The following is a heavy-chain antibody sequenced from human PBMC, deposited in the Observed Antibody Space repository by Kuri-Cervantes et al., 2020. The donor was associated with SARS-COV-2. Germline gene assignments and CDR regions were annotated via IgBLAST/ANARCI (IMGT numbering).Heavy chain of an antibody. Sequence: GESLKISCAASGFTFSDYYMSWIRQAPGKGLEWVSYISSSSSYTNYADSVKGRFTISRDDAKNSLYLQMNSLRAKDTAVYYCARDRRDIVVVPAAMGDWFDPWGQGTLVTVSS. D-gene: IGHD2-2*01. CDR1: GFTFSDYY. V-gene: IGHV3-11*05. CDR3: ARDRRDIVVVPAAMGDWFDP. J-gene: IGHJ5*02. CDR2: ISSSSSYT.